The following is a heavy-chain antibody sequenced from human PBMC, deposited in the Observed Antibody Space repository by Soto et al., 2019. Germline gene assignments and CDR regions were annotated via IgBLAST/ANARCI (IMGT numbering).Heavy chain of an antibody. D-gene: IGHD1-1*01. V-gene: IGHV4-59*01. CDR1: GGSISSYY. CDR2: INYSGST. J-gene: IGHJ2*01. CDR3: ARVWTFHWYFDL. Sequence: QVQLQESGPGLVKPSETLSLTCTVSGGSISSYYWSWIRQPPGKGLEWIGYINYSGSTNHNPSLKSRVTTTVDTSKNQLSLKLSSVTAADTAVYYCARVWTFHWYFDLWGRGTLVTVSS.